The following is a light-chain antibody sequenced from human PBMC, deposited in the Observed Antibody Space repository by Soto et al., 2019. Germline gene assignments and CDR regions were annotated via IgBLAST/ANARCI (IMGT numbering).Light chain of an antibody. CDR2: DAS. CDR3: QQYNSYSAIT. J-gene: IGKJ4*01. CDR1: QSIRPW. V-gene: IGKV1-5*01. Sequence: DIQMTQSPSTLSASVGDRVTITCRASQSIRPWLAWYQQKPGKAPKLLIYDASTLQSGVPSWFSGSGSGTEFTLTITSLQSDDFATYYCQQYNSYSAITFGGGTRVEIK.